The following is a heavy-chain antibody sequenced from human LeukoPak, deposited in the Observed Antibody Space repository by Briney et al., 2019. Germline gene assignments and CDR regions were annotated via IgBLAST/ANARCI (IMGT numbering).Heavy chain of an antibody. Sequence: PGGSLRLSCAASGFTFRSYAMSWVRQAPGKGLEWVSGISWNSGSIGYADSVKGRFTISRDNAKNSLYLQMNSLRAEDMALYYCAKVSSSGSYSQSDAFDIWGQGTMVTVSS. CDR2: ISWNSGSI. V-gene: IGHV3-9*03. CDR1: GFTFRSYA. J-gene: IGHJ3*02. D-gene: IGHD3-10*01. CDR3: AKVSSSGSYSQSDAFDI.